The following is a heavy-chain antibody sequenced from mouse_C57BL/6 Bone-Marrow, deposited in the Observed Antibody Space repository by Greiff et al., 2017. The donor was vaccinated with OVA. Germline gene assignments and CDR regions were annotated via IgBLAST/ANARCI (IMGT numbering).Heavy chain of an antibody. CDR2: IWRGGST. V-gene: IGHV2-5*01. D-gene: IGHD2-3*01. J-gene: IGHJ3*01. CDR3: AKILYDGSSWFAY. CDR1: GFSLTSYG. Sequence: VKLMESGPGLVQPSQSLSITCTVSGFSLTSYGVHWVRQSPGKGLEWLGVIWRGGSTDYNAAFMSRLSITKDNSKSQVFFKMNSLQADDTAIYYCAKILYDGSSWFAYWGQGTLVTVSA.